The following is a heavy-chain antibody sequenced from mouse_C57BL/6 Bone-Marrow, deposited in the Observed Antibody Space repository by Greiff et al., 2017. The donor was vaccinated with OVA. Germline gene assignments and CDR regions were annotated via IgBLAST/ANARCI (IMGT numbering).Heavy chain of an antibody. D-gene: IGHD1-1*01. V-gene: IGHV3-6*01. CDR3: ARGGAFITTVEDY. J-gene: IGHJ2*01. Sequence: EESGPGLVKPSQSLSLTCSVTGYSITSGYYWNWIRQFPGNKLEWMGYISYDGSNNYNPSLKNRISITRDTSKNQFFLKLNSVTTEDTATYYCARGGAFITTVEDYWGQGTTLTVSS. CDR1: GYSITSGYY. CDR2: ISYDGSN.